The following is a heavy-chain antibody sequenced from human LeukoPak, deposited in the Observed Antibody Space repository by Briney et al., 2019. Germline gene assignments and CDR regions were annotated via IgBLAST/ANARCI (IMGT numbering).Heavy chain of an antibody. D-gene: IGHD6-13*01. V-gene: IGHV3-23*01. J-gene: IGHJ5*02. CDR3: ANSPLPTIAPNWFDP. CDR1: GFTFSSYA. CDR2: ISGSGGST. Sequence: GGSLRLSCAASGFTFSSYAMSWARQAPGKGLEWVSAISGSGGSTYYADSVKGRFTISRDNSKNTLYLQMNSLRAEDTAVYYCANSPLPTIAPNWFDPWGQGTLVTVSS.